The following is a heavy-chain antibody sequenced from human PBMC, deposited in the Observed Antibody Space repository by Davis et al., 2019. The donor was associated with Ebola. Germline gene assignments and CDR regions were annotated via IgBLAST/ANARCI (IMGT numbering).Heavy chain of an antibody. J-gene: IGHJ3*01. CDR3: ANTNGAFDF. CDR2: VHHTGHT. V-gene: IGHV4-59*08. D-gene: IGHD2-8*01. Sequence: PSETLSLTCTVSGVSMDTYYWSWIRQPPEGGLEWIGYVHHTGHTNYSPYLKSRLIILLDTAKNEFSLRLASVTAADTAMYYCANTNGAFDFWGPGTMVTVSS. CDR1: GVSMDTYY.